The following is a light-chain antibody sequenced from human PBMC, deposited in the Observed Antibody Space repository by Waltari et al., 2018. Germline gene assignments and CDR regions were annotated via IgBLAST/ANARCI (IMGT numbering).Light chain of an antibody. CDR3: QSYDGSGSWV. CDR2: GDH. J-gene: IGLJ3*02. V-gene: IGLV6-57*04. CDR1: SGSIACTF. Sequence: CMLTQPHAVSESPGQTITISCTRSSGSIACTFMQWNQQRAGRAPTTVIYGDHQRPSGVPDRFSGSFDMSSNSASLTISGLKTEDEAEYYCQSYDGSGSWVFGGGTKLTVL.